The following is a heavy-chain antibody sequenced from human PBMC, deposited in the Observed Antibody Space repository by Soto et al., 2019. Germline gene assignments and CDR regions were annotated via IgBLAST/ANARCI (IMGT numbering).Heavy chain of an antibody. J-gene: IGHJ6*02. CDR3: ARGGWYGDYSYDYGMDV. D-gene: IGHD4-17*01. V-gene: IGHV1-8*02. Sequence: ASVKVSCKASGYTFTSYAMHWVRQATGQGLEWMGWMNPNSGNTGYAQKFQGRVTMTRNTSISTAYMELSSLRSEDTAVYYCARGGWYGDYSYDYGMDVWGQGTTVTVSS. CDR2: MNPNSGNT. CDR1: GYTFTSYA.